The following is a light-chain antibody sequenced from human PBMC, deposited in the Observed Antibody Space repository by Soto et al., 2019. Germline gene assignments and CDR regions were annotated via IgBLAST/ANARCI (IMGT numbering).Light chain of an antibody. CDR2: GAS. CDR1: QSVSSSY. V-gene: IGKV3-20*01. CDR3: QQYDSSPLT. Sequence: EMVLTQSPGTLSLSPGERATLSCRANQSVSSSYLAWYQQKPGQAPRLLIYGASSRATGIPDRFSGSGSGTDFTLTISRLEPEDFAVYYWQQYDSSPLTFGGGTKVEIK. J-gene: IGKJ4*01.